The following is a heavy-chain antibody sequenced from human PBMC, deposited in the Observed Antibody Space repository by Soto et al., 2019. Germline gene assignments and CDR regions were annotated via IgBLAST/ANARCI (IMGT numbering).Heavy chain of an antibody. Sequence: ASVKVSCKASGYTFTRYSMNWVRQAPGQRLEWMGWINPDIGNTKSSQKFQDRVIITRDTSASTASMDLSILRSEHTAADYFARCIARGQLDPWGQGTLVTVSS. D-gene: IGHD2-15*01. CDR3: ARCIARGQLDP. J-gene: IGHJ5*02. CDR2: INPDIGNT. CDR1: GYTFTRYS. V-gene: IGHV1-3*01.